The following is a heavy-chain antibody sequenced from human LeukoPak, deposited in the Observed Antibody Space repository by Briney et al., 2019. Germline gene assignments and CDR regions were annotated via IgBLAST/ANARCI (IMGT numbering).Heavy chain of an antibody. CDR2: IRYDGSNK. CDR1: AFTSSSYG. Sequence: GGSLRLSCAASAFTSSSYGMHWVRQAPGKGLEWVAFIRYDGSNKYYADSVKGRFTISRDNSKNTLYLQMNSLRAEDTAVYYCAKDFRRYSSGWVYFDYWGQGTLVTVSS. CDR3: AKDFRRYSSGWVYFDY. D-gene: IGHD6-19*01. J-gene: IGHJ4*02. V-gene: IGHV3-30*02.